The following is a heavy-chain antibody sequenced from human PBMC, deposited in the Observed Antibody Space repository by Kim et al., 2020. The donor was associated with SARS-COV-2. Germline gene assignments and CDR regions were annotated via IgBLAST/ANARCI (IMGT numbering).Heavy chain of an antibody. Sequence: GGSLRLSCAASGFTFSNAWMSWVRQAPGKGLEWVGRIKSKTDGGTTDYAAPVKGRFTISRDDSKNTLYLQMNSLKTEDTAVYYCTLWFGEFSDPTFDYWGQGTLVTVSS. D-gene: IGHD3-10*01. CDR3: TLWFGEFSDPTFDY. J-gene: IGHJ4*02. CDR1: GFTFSNAW. V-gene: IGHV3-15*01. CDR2: IKSKTDGGTT.